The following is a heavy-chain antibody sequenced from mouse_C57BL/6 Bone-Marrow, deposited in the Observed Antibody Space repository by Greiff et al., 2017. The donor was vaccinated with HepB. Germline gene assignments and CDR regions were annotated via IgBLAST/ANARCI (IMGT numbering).Heavy chain of an antibody. CDR1: GYTFTSYW. CDR3: ARTVVARYWYFDV. D-gene: IGHD1-1*01. V-gene: IGHV1-69*01. CDR2: IDPSDSYT. Sequence: QVHLKQPGAELVMPGASVKLSCKASGYTFTSYWMHWVKQRPGQGLEWIGEIDPSDSYTNYNQKFKGKSTLTVDKSSSTAYMQLSSLTSEDSAVYYCARTVVARYWYFDVWGTGTTVTVSS. J-gene: IGHJ1*03.